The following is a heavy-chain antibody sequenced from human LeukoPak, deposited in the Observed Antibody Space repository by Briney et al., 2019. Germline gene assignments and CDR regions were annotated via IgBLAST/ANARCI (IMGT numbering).Heavy chain of an antibody. CDR1: RFTFNDYY. CDR3: ATDGAGFDT. J-gene: IGHJ5*02. Sequence: PGGSLRLSCAPSRFTFNDYYMSWIRHAPRKRLEWLSYIKIGGTNTQYADSVKGRFTISRDNAEKSVYLEMNNVRAEDTAVYYCATDGAGFDTWRQGVVVSVSS. CDR2: IKIGGTNT. V-gene: IGHV3-11*05.